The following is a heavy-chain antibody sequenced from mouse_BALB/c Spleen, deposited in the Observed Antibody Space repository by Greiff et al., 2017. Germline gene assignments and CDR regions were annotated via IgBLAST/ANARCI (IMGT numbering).Heavy chain of an antibody. CDR3: APYDYDGAWFAY. CDR2: ISYDGSN. J-gene: IGHJ3*01. Sequence: EVQLQQSGPGLVKPSQSLSLTCSVTGYSITSGYYWNWIRQFPGNKLEWMGYISYDGSNNYNPSLKNRISITRDTSKNQFFLKLNSVTTEDTATYYCAPYDYDGAWFAYWGQGTLVTVSA. V-gene: IGHV3-6*02. D-gene: IGHD2-4*01. CDR1: GYSITSGYY.